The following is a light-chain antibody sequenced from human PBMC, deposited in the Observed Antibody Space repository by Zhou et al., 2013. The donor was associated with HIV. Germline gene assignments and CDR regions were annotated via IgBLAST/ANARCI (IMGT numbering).Light chain of an antibody. CDR3: QQSNSFPFT. V-gene: IGKV1-39*01. Sequence: DIQMTQSPSSLSASVGARVTITCRASQSISTYVNWYEQKPGKAPKLLIYAASNLQSGVPSRFSGSGSGTDFTLTISSLQPEDFATYYCQQSNSFPFTFGPGTQSGYQT. CDR1: QSISTY. J-gene: IGKJ3*01. CDR2: AAS.